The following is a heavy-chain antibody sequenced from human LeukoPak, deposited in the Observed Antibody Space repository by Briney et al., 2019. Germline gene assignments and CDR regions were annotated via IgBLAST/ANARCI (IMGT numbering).Heavy chain of an antibody. CDR3: AREGRSSSPMDY. CDR1: GYPFTTSW. J-gene: IGHJ4*02. V-gene: IGHV5-51*01. D-gene: IGHD6-6*01. CDR2: IYAGNSDA. Sequence: GESLRISCQGFGYPFTTSWIGWVRQLPGKGLEWTAIIYAGNSDAKYSPSFQGQVSISADKSLSTAYLQWGSLKASDTAMYYCAREGRSSSPMDYWGQGTLVTVSS.